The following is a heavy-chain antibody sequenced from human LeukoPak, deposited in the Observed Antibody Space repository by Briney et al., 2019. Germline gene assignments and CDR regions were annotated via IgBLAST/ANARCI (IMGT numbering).Heavy chain of an antibody. CDR2: IYSGGST. V-gene: IGHV3-66*01. CDR3: ARDQDGTRSGWYKNYYYYGMDV. D-gene: IGHD6-19*01. Sequence: PGGSLRLSCAASGFTVSSNYMSWVRQAPGKGLEWVSVIYSGGSTYYADSVKGRFTISRDNSKNTLYLQMNSLRAEDTAVYYCARDQDGTRSGWYKNYYYYGMDVWGQGTTVTVSS. CDR1: GFTVSSNY. J-gene: IGHJ6*02.